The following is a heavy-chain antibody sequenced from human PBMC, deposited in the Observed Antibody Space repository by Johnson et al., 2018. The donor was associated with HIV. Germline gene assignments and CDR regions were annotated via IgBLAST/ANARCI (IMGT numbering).Heavy chain of an antibody. Sequence: QVQLVESGGGVVQPGGSLRLSCAASGFTFSSYGMHWVRQAPGKGLEWVAVIWYDGSNKYYAASVKGRFTISRDNSKNTLYLQMNSLRAEDTAVYYCARDQEQLVPWDAFDIWGQGTMVTVSS. D-gene: IGHD6-6*01. J-gene: IGHJ3*02. CDR3: ARDQEQLVPWDAFDI. V-gene: IGHV3-33*01. CDR1: GFTFSSYG. CDR2: IWYDGSNK.